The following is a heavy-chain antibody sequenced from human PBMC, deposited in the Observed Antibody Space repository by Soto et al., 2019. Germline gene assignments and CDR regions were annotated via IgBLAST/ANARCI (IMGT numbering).Heavy chain of an antibody. Sequence: GASVKVSCKVSGYTFTELSMHWVRQAPGKGLEWMGGFDPEDGETIYAQKFQGRVTMTEDTSTDTAYMELSSLRSEDTAVYYCAIGYCSGGSCHPAWFDPWGQGTLVTVSS. V-gene: IGHV1-24*01. CDR1: GYTFTELS. J-gene: IGHJ5*02. CDR3: AIGYCSGGSCHPAWFDP. D-gene: IGHD2-15*01. CDR2: FDPEDGET.